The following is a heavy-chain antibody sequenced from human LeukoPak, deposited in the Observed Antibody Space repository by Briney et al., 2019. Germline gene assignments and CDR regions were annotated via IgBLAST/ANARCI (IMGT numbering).Heavy chain of an antibody. CDR2: IWFDGSNQ. D-gene: IGHD5-18*01. CDR3: ARGGQIQLWFDY. Sequence: GGSLRLSCAASGFTFSSYWMHWVRQAPGKGLEWVAVIWFDGSNQYYADSVKGRFTISRDNSKNTLYLQMNSLRAEDTAVYYCARGGQIQLWFDYWGQGTLVTVSS. J-gene: IGHJ4*02. CDR1: GFTFSSYW. V-gene: IGHV3-33*08.